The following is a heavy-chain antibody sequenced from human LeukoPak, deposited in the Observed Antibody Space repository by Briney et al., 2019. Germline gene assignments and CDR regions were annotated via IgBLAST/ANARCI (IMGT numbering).Heavy chain of an antibody. CDR3: AKILFAGGNEYFQH. CDR2: FGVGGASS. D-gene: IGHD4-23*01. Sequence: GGSLRLSCAASGFTSSRYSMSWVRQAPGKGLEGVSAFGVGGASSFYADSVKGRFTISRDNSKNTLYLQMNSLRAEDTAIYYCAKILFAGGNEYFQHWGQGTLVTVSS. V-gene: IGHV3-23*01. CDR1: GFTSSRYS. J-gene: IGHJ1*01.